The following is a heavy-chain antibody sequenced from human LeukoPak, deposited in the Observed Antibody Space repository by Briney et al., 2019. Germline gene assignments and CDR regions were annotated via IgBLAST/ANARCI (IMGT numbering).Heavy chain of an antibody. V-gene: IGHV3-48*03. CDR1: GFTFGSYE. CDR3: AKGLNYPSSYIDV. Sequence: QPGGSLRLSCAASGFTFGSYEMNWVRQAPGKGLEWVSYIGTITSTTYYADSVKGRFTISRDNSKNTLYLQMNSLRAEDTAVYYCAKGLNYPSSYIDVWGKGTTVTVSS. J-gene: IGHJ6*03. CDR2: IGTITSTT. D-gene: IGHD3-10*01.